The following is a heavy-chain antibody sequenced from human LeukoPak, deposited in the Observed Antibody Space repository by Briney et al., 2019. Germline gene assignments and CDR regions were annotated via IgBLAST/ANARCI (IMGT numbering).Heavy chain of an antibody. CDR3: AKDKTRGYSYGYVDY. V-gene: IGHV3-9*01. J-gene: IGHJ4*02. Sequence: PGRFLRLSCAASGFTFDDYAMHWVRQAPGKGLEWVSGISWNSGSIGYADSVKGRFTISRDNAKNSLYLQMNSLRAEDTALYYCAKDKTRGYSYGYVDYWGQGTLVTVSS. D-gene: IGHD5-18*01. CDR1: GFTFDDYA. CDR2: ISWNSGSI.